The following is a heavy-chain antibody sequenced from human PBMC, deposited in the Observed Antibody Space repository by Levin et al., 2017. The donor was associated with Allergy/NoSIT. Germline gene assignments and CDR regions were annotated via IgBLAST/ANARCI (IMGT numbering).Heavy chain of an antibody. D-gene: IGHD3-3*01. CDR2: IYSGGST. CDR3: ARDRRGYDFWSGYYINYYGMDV. Sequence: GESLKISCAASGFTVSSHYMSWVRQAPGKGLEWVSVIYSGGSTYYADSVKGRFTISRDNSKNTLYLQMNSLRAEDTAVYYCARDRRGYDFWSGYYINYYGMDVWGQGTTVTVSS. J-gene: IGHJ6*02. CDR1: GFTVSSHY. V-gene: IGHV3-53*01.